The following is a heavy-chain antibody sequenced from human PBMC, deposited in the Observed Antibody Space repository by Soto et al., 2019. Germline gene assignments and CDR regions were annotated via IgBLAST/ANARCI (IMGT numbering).Heavy chain of an antibody. D-gene: IGHD3-3*01. J-gene: IGHJ5*02. V-gene: IGHV3-33*01. Sequence: PGGSLRLSCAASGFTFSSYGMHWVRQAPGKGLEWVAVIWYDGSNKYYADSVKGRFTISRDNSKNTLYLQMNSLRAEDTAVYYCARDYEPTFGVVISVNWFDPWGQGTLVTVS. CDR1: GFTFSSYG. CDR2: IWYDGSNK. CDR3: ARDYEPTFGVVISVNWFDP.